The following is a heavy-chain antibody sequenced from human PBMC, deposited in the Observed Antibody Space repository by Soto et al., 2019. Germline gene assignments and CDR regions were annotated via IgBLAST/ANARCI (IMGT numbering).Heavy chain of an antibody. CDR2: IYYSGST. Sequence: SETLFLTCTVSGGSISSYYWSWIRQSPGKGLEWIGYIYYSGSTNYNPSLESRVTISVDKSKNQFSLKLMSLSAADTAVYYCGRLEGLGPISCYFDYWGQGALVTISS. CDR1: GGSISSYY. CDR3: GRLEGLGPISCYFDY. V-gene: IGHV4-59*08. D-gene: IGHD1-1*01. J-gene: IGHJ4*02.